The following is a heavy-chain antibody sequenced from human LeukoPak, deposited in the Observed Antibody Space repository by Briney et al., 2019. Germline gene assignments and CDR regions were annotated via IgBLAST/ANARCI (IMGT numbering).Heavy chain of an antibody. J-gene: IGHJ6*03. Sequence: SETLSLTCAVSGGFISSSNWWSWVRQAPGKGLEWIGEIYHSGSTNYNPSLKNRATISVDKSKNQFSLKLTSVTAADTAVYYCARTIKGAALRPGIAAAGATAYYYYYYMDVWGKGTTVTVSS. CDR2: IYHSGST. D-gene: IGHD6-13*01. V-gene: IGHV4-4*02. CDR3: ARTIKGAALRPGIAAAGATAYYYYYYMDV. CDR1: GGFISSSNW.